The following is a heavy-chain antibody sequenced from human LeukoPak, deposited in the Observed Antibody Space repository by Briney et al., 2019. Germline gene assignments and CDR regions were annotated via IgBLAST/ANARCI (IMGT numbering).Heavy chain of an antibody. D-gene: IGHD2-15*01. Sequence: GGSLRLSCAASGFTFSSYSMNWVRQAPGKGLEWVSSISSSSSYIYYADSVKGRFTISRDNAKNSLYLQMNSLRGEDTAIYYCAKALVVAVDASRAFDNWGQGTLVTVSS. V-gene: IGHV3-21*04. CDR3: AKALVVAVDASRAFDN. J-gene: IGHJ4*02. CDR2: ISSSSSYI. CDR1: GFTFSSYS.